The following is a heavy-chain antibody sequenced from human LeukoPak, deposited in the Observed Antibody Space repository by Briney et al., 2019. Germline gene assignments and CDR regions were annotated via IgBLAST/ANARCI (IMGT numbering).Heavy chain of an antibody. CDR3: ASTGSGTQKFDY. J-gene: IGHJ4*02. Sequence: PGGSLRLSCAASGFTFSDHYMDWVRQAPGKGLEWVSYISSGTTTINYADSVKGRFTISRDNAKNSLYLQMNSLRDEDTAVYYCASTGSGTQKFDYWGQGTLVTVSS. D-gene: IGHD3-10*01. V-gene: IGHV3-11*04. CDR2: ISSGTTTI. CDR1: GFTFSDHY.